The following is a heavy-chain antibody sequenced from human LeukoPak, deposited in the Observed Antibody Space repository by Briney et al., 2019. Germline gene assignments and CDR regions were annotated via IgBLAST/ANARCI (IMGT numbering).Heavy chain of an antibody. V-gene: IGHV3-23*01. Sequence: GGALRLSCGASGFTFCSHCLSWGRPGPGEGVGGVSAISGSGGSTYYADSVKGRFTISRDNSKNTLYLQMNSLRAEDTAVYYCAKMGRIAVAGLRTYWGQGTLVTVSS. CDR3: AKMGRIAVAGLRTY. D-gene: IGHD6-19*01. J-gene: IGHJ4*02. CDR2: ISGSGGST. CDR1: GFTFCSHC.